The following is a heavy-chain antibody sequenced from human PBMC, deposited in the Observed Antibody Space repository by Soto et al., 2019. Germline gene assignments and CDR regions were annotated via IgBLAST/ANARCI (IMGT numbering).Heavy chain of an antibody. CDR1: GFTFSSYA. J-gene: IGHJ6*02. Sequence: GGSLRLSCAASGFTFSSYAMHWVRQAPGKGLEWVAVISYDGSNKYYADSVKGRFTISRDNSKNTLYLQMNSLRAEDTAVYYCARDGGSSGYYFHYYYGMDVWGQGTTVTVSS. V-gene: IGHV3-30-3*01. CDR2: ISYDGSNK. D-gene: IGHD3-22*01. CDR3: ARDGGSSGYYFHYYYGMDV.